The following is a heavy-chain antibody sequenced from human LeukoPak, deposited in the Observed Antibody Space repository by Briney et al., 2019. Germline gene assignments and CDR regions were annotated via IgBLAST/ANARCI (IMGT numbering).Heavy chain of an antibody. D-gene: IGHD1-26*01. CDR2: IKQDGSEK. CDR3: VRDSPGIGIDF. CDR1: GFTFSTHW. J-gene: IGHJ4*02. V-gene: IGHV3-7*05. Sequence: GGSLRLSCAASGFTFSTHWMSWVRQAPGKGLEWVANIKQDGSEKYYADSVKGRFTTSRDNAKNSLYLQMNSLRAEDTAVYYCVRDSPGIGIDFWGQGTLVTVFS.